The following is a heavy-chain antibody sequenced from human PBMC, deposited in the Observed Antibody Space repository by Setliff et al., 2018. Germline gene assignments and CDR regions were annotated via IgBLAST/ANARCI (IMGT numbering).Heavy chain of an antibody. J-gene: IGHJ6*02. CDR3: ASGTPHKWLVHDYYYYGMDV. Sequence: GASVKVSCKASGYTFTSYAISWVRQAPGQGLEWMGGIIPILGIANYAQKFQGRVTITADESTSTAYMELSSLRSEDTAVYYCASGTPHKWLVHDYYYYGMDVWGQGTLVT. D-gene: IGHD6-19*01. CDR1: GYTFTSYA. V-gene: IGHV1-69*10. CDR2: IIPILGIA.